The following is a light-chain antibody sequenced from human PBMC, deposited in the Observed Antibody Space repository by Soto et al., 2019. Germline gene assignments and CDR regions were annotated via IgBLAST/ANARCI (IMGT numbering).Light chain of an antibody. CDR2: DAS. J-gene: IGKJ1*01. CDR1: QSVGSW. CDR3: QQYSTYSPET. Sequence: DIQMTHSPSTPSASVGDRVTLTCRASQSVGSWLAWYQQKPGKAPKLLIYDASSLESGVPSRFSGSGSGTEFTLTISSLQPDDFATYYCQQYSTYSPETFGQGTKVDIK. V-gene: IGKV1-5*01.